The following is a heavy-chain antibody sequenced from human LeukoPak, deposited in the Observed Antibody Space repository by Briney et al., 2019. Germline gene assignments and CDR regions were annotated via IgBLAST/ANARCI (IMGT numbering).Heavy chain of an antibody. CDR2: IDPSDSYT. Sequence: GESLKISCKGSGYSFTSYWISWVRQMPGKGLEWMGRIDPSDSYTNYSPSFQGHVTISADKSISTAYLQWSSLKASDTAMYYCARHARRPGAALHSGVDVWGKGTTVTVSS. D-gene: IGHD4-11*01. CDR3: ARHARRPGAALHSGVDV. J-gene: IGHJ6*04. CDR1: GYSFTSYW. V-gene: IGHV5-10-1*01.